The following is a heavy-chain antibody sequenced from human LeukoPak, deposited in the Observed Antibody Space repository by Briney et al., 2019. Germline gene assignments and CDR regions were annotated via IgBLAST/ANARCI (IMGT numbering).Heavy chain of an antibody. Sequence: PGGSLRLSCAASGFTFSSYGMHWVRQAPGKGLEWVAFIRYDGSNKYYADSVKGRFTISRDNSKNTLYLQMNSLRAEDTAVYYCAKDIFPGWIQLWLPFDYWGQGTLVTVSS. J-gene: IGHJ4*02. V-gene: IGHV3-30*02. CDR2: IRYDGSNK. D-gene: IGHD5-18*01. CDR3: AKDIFPGWIQLWLPFDY. CDR1: GFTFSSYG.